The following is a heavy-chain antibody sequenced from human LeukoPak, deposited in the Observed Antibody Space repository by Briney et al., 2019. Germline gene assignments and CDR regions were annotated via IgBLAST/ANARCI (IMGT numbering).Heavy chain of an antibody. D-gene: IGHD7-27*01. CDR3: AKVGTGDGDYYYYMDV. Sequence: GGSLRLSCAASGFTLSSYAMSWVRQAPGKGLEWVSAISDTGNTYHADSVKGRFTISRDSSKNTLILQMNRLRPEDAAVYYCAKVGTGDGDYYYYMDVWGKGTTVTVSS. J-gene: IGHJ6*03. CDR2: ISDTGNT. CDR1: GFTLSSYA. V-gene: IGHV3-23*01.